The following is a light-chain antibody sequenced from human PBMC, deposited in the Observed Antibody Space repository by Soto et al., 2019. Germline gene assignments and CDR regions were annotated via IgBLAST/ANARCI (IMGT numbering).Light chain of an antibody. V-gene: IGKV3-20*01. CDR2: GAS. CDR3: QHYESSPPSYT. J-gene: IGKJ2*01. Sequence: EIVLTQSPGTRSLSPGERVTLSCRASQSLTSSYLAWYQQKPGQAPRLLIYGASSRATGIPDRFSGSGSGTDFTPTISRLEPEDFAVYYCQHYESSPPSYTFGQGTKLEIK. CDR1: QSLTSSY.